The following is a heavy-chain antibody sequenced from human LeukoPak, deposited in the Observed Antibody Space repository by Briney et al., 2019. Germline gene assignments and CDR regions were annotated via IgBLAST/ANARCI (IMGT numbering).Heavy chain of an antibody. Sequence: GGSLRLSCAASGFTLDRFTIHWVRQTPGKGLEWVSLINRRGHTFYADSVKGRFTISRDSSRNSVFLQMNSLRPEDTALYHCAKEVDCPSDCLFFHSWGQGTLVTVSS. D-gene: IGHD2-21*02. CDR2: INRRGHT. J-gene: IGHJ4*02. V-gene: IGHV3-43*01. CDR3: AKEVDCPSDCLFFHS. CDR1: GFTLDRFT.